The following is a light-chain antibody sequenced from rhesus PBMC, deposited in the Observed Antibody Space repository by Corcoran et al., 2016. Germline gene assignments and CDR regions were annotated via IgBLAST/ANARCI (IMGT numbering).Light chain of an antibody. CDR1: QSLLDSEDGNTY. CDR3: MQALEFPYS. CDR2: EDS. J-gene: IGKJ2*01. Sequence: DIVMTQTPLSLPVTPGEPASISCRSSQSLLDSEDGNTYLDWYLQKPGQSPQLLICEDSNRASGVPDRFSGGGSDTDLTLKISGVEGEDVGVYCCMQALEFPYSFGQGTKVEIK. V-gene: IGKV2-104*02.